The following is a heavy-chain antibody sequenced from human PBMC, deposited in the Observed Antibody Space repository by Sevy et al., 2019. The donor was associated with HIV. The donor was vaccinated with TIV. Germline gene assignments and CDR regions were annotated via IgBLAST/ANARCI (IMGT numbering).Heavy chain of an antibody. CDR1: GFTFSSYA. CDR2: ISGSGGST. Sequence: GGCLRLSCAASGFTFSSYAMSWVRQAPGKGLEWVSAISGSGGSTYYADSVKGRFTISRDNSKNTLYLQMNSLRAEDTAVYYCAKRHRGYCSGGSCYSALDYWGQGTLVTVSS. D-gene: IGHD2-15*01. J-gene: IGHJ4*02. V-gene: IGHV3-23*01. CDR3: AKRHRGYCSGGSCYSALDY.